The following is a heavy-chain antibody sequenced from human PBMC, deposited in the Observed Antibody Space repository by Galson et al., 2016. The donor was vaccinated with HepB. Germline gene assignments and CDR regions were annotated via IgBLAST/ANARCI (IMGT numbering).Heavy chain of an antibody. Sequence: CAISGDSVSSNSATWNWIRQSPSRGLEWLGRTYYRSAWLDDYAISVKSRISINPDKSKNRFSLHLSSVTPEDTAEYYCPRERRYCSDGSCYSFDYWGLGILVTVSS. CDR1: GDSVSSNSAT. D-gene: IGHD2-15*01. J-gene: IGHJ4*02. CDR2: TYYRSAWLD. V-gene: IGHV6-1*01. CDR3: PRERRYCSDGSCYSFDY.